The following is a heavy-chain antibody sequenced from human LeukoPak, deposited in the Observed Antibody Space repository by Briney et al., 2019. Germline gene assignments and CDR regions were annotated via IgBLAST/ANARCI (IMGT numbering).Heavy chain of an antibody. CDR3: ARVRDGYNPVFDY. D-gene: IGHD5-24*01. V-gene: IGHV1-2*02. CDR2: INPNSGGT. Sequence: GASVKVSCKASGYTFTGYYMHWVRQAPGQGLEWMGWINPNSGGTNYAQKFQGRVTMTRDTSISTAYMELSRLRSDDTAVYYCARVRDGYNPVFDYWGQGTLVTVSS. J-gene: IGHJ4*02. CDR1: GYTFTGYY.